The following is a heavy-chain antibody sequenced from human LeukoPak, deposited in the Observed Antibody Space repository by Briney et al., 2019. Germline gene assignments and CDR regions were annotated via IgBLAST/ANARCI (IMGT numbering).Heavy chain of an antibody. J-gene: IGHJ4*02. CDR2: IYPGDSDT. CDR3: ARPNYCSSTSCSFWD. D-gene: IGHD2-2*01. Sequence: GESLKISCKGSGYSFTSYWIGWVRQMPGKGLEWMGIIYPGDSDTRYRPSFQGQVTISADKSISTAYLQWSSLKASDTAMYYCARPNYCSSTSCSFWDWGQGTLVTVSS. V-gene: IGHV5-51*01. CDR1: GYSFTSYW.